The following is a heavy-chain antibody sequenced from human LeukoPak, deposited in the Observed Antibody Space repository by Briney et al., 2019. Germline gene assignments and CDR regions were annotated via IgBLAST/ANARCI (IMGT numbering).Heavy chain of an antibody. V-gene: IGHV3-7*01. CDR2: INEDGNEK. CDR3: ARDGDDELDAFDI. D-gene: IGHD7-27*01. Sequence: PGGSLRLPCVASGFRFRNYWMAWIRHAPGRGLEWVANINEDGNEKYYLDSVRGRFTISRDNAKNSLYLQMNSLRAEDTAVYYCARDGDDELDAFDIWGQGTMVTVSS. J-gene: IGHJ3*02. CDR1: GFRFRNYW.